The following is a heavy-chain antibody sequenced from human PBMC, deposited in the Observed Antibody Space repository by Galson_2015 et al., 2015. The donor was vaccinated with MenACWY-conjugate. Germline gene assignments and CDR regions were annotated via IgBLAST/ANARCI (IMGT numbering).Heavy chain of an antibody. CDR1: GCTFTSFA. J-gene: IGHJ4*02. CDR2: INTDTGNP. D-gene: IGHD2-15*01. CDR3: ARSGGGYCSGGSCYYDY. V-gene: IGHV7-4-1*02. Sequence: SVKVSCKASGCTFTSFAMNCVRQAPGQGLEWMGWINTDTGNPTYAQGFTGRFVFSLDTSVSTAYLQISSLKAEDTAVYYCARSGGGYCSGGSCYYDYWGQGTLVTVSS.